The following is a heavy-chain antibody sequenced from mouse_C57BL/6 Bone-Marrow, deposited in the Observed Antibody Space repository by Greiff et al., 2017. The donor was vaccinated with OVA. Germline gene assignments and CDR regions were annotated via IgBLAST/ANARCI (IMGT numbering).Heavy chain of an antibody. J-gene: IGHJ3*01. CDR1: GFTFSSYA. CDR2: ISSGGDYI. CDR3: TRGRIYYDYGAY. V-gene: IGHV5-9-1*02. D-gene: IGHD2-4*01. Sequence: EVKLQESGEGLVKPGGSLKLSCAASGFTFSSYAMSWVRQTPEKRLEWVAYISSGGDYIYYADTVKGRFTISRDNARNTLYLQMSSLKSEDTAMYYCTRGRIYYDYGAYWGQGTLVTVSA.